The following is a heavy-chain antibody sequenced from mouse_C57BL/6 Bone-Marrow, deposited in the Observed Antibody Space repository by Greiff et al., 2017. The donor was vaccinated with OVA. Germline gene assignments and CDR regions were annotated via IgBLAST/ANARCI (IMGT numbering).Heavy chain of an antibody. D-gene: IGHD1-1*01. Sequence: QVQLQQPGTELVKPGASVKLSCKASGYTFTSYWLHWVKQRPGQGLEWIGNINPSNGGTNYNEKFKSKATLTVDKSYSTAYMQLSSLTSEDAAVYECAREVLLRGAMDYWGQGTSVTVSS. CDR1: GYTFTSYW. J-gene: IGHJ4*01. V-gene: IGHV1-53*01. CDR2: INPSNGGT. CDR3: AREVLLRGAMDY.